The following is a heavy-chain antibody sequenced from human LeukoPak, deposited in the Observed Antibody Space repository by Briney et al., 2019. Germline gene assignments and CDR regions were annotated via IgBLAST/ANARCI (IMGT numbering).Heavy chain of an antibody. Sequence: PGGSLRLSCAASGFTFSSHTMNWVRQAPGKGLEWVSSISSTSTSIYHADSVKGRFTISRDNTKNSLYLQMDSLRAEDTAVYYCARNDYGLYYFDYWGQGTLVTVSS. J-gene: IGHJ4*02. CDR1: GFTFSSHT. CDR2: ISSTSTSI. D-gene: IGHD4-17*01. V-gene: IGHV3-21*01. CDR3: ARNDYGLYYFDY.